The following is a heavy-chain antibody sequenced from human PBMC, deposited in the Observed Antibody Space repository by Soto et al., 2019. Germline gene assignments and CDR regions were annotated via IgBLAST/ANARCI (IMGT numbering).Heavy chain of an antibody. CDR2: IIPIFGTA. CDR3: ARDRGFGDSFPLARYNWFDP. Sequence: RASVKVSCKASGGTFSSYAISWVRQAPGQGLEWMGGIIPIFGTANYAQKFQGRVTITADESTSTAYMELSSLRSEDTAVYYCARDRGFGDSFPLARYNWFDPWGQGTLVTVSS. J-gene: IGHJ5*02. D-gene: IGHD3-10*01. V-gene: IGHV1-69*13. CDR1: GGTFSSYA.